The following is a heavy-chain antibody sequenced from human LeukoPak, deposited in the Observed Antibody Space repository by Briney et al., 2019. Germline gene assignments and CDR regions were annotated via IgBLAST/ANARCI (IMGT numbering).Heavy chain of an antibody. CDR1: GYTFTGYY. CDR2: INPNSGGT. CDR3: ARGKSFSSSWYPQRAKTQSGAQNNWFDP. J-gene: IGHJ5*02. D-gene: IGHD6-13*01. V-gene: IGHV1-2*02. Sequence: ASVKVSCKASGYTFTGYYMHWVRQAPGQGLEWMGWINPNSGGTNYAQEFQGRVTMTRDTSISTAYMELSRLRSDDTAVYYCARGKSFSSSWYPQRAKTQSGAQNNWFDPWGQGTLVTVSS.